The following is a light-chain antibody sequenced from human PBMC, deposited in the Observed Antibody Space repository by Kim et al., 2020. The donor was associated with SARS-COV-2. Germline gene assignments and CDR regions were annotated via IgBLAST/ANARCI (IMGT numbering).Light chain of an antibody. CDR3: SSYTSSSTPVV. V-gene: IGLV2-14*01. J-gene: IGLJ2*01. Sequence: QSALTQPASVSGSPGQSITISCTGTSSDVGGYHYVSWYQQHPGKAPKLMIYEVSNRPSGVSNRFSGSKSGNTASLTISGLQAEDEADYYCSSYTSSSTPVVFGGGTQLTVL. CDR2: EVS. CDR1: SSDVGGYHY.